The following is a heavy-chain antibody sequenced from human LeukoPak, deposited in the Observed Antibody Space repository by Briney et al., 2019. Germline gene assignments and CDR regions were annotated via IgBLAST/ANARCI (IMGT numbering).Heavy chain of an antibody. CDR2: IYTSVST. CDR3: ARDLSPAYYDFWSGYIY. J-gene: IGHJ4*02. D-gene: IGHD3-3*01. Sequence: PSGTLSLTRTVSGGSISRYYWSWIRQPAGKGLEWIGRIYTSVSTNYNPSLKSRVTMSVDTSKTQFSLKLSSVTAADTAVYYCARDLSPAYYDFWSGYIYWGQGTLVTVSS. CDR1: GGSISRYY. V-gene: IGHV4-4*07.